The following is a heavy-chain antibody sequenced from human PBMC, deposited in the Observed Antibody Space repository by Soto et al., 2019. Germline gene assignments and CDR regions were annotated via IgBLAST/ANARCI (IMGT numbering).Heavy chain of an antibody. J-gene: IGHJ5*02. V-gene: IGHV1-2*02. D-gene: IGHD6-6*01. CDR2: FNPKTGGP. CDR1: GYTFTDYY. Sequence: GASVKVSCKASGYTFTDYYIHWVRQAPGQGLEWLGWFNPKTGGPNYAPKFQGRVTMTRDTSLSTTYMELTSLTSDDTAVYYCARSIPRQEYSSSSTLRYWFDPWGQGTLVTVSS. CDR3: ARSIPRQEYSSSSTLRYWFDP.